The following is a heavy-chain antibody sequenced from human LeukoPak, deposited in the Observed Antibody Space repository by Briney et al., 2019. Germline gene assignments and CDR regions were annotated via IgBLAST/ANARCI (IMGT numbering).Heavy chain of an antibody. CDR2: ISAYNGNT. CDR1: GYTFTSYG. CDR3: ARVGVVVVVAATKFGWFDP. V-gene: IGHV1-18*01. Sequence: ASVKVSCKASGYTFTSYGISWVRQAPGQGLEGMGWISAYNGNTNYAQKLQGRVTMTTDTSTSTAYMELRSLRSDDTAVYYCARVGVVVVVAATKFGWFDPWGQGTLVTVSS. J-gene: IGHJ5*02. D-gene: IGHD2-15*01.